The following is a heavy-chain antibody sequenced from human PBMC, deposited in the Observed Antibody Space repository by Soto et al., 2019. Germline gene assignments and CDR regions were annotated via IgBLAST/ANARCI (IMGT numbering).Heavy chain of an antibody. CDR2: IIPIFGTA. Sequence: QVQLVQSGAEVKKPGSSVKVSCKASGGTFSSYASSWVRQAPGQGLEWMGGIIPIFGTANYAQKFQGRVTITADESTSTAYMELSSLSSEATAVYYCASHSYGYFPHYYHGMDVWGQGTTVTVSS. D-gene: IGHD5-18*01. CDR1: GGTFSSYA. V-gene: IGHV1-69*12. CDR3: ASHSYGYFPHYYHGMDV. J-gene: IGHJ6*02.